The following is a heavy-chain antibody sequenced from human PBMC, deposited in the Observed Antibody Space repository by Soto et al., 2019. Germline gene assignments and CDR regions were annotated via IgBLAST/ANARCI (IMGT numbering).Heavy chain of an antibody. CDR1: AYTFTIYG. J-gene: IGHJ6*02. CDR2: ISAYNGNT. D-gene: IGHD4-4*01. Sequence: ASVKVSCKASAYTFTIYGITCVLQSPLQWLEWMGWISAYNGNTNYAQKLQGRVTMTTDTSTSTAYMELRSLRSDDTAVYYCARSRLQPDYYYYYGMDVWGQGTTVTVSS. CDR3: ARSRLQPDYYYYYGMDV. V-gene: IGHV1-18*04.